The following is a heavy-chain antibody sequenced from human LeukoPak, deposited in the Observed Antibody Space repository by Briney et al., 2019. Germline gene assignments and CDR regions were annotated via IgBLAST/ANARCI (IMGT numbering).Heavy chain of an antibody. J-gene: IGHJ4*02. Sequence: GGSLRLSCAASGFTFSDYTMNWVRQAPGKGLEWVSYIDLSGSTLYYVDSVKGRFTISRDNAKNSLYLQMNSLRAEDTAVYYCAREGDGYNYPFYWGQGTLVTVSS. CDR3: AREGDGYNYPFY. D-gene: IGHD5-24*01. CDR1: GFTFSDYT. CDR2: IDLSGSTL. V-gene: IGHV3-48*04.